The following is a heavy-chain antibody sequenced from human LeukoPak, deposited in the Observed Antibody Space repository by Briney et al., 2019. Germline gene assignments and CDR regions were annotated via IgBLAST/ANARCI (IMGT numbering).Heavy chain of an antibody. Sequence: GASVKVSCKASGYTFTSYDINWVRQATGQGLEWMGWMNPNSGNTGYAQKFQCRVTITRNTSISTAYMELSSLRSEDTAVYYCAREYSSSSGDYWGQGTLVTVAS. CDR3: AREYSSSSGDY. CDR1: GYTFTSYD. CDR2: MNPNSGNT. J-gene: IGHJ4*02. D-gene: IGHD6-6*01. V-gene: IGHV1-8*03.